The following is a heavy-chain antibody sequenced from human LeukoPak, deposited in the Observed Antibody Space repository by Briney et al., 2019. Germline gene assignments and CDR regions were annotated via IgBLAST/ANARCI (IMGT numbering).Heavy chain of an antibody. CDR3: SRTRRGQIGWKNDY. CDR1: GFSLTTSGVG. Sequence: SGPTLVNPTQTLTLTCTFSGFSLTTSGVGLGWIRQPPGKALEWLEPIYWDDDKRYSPSLKSRVTITKDTSKNQVVLTMTNMDPVDTATYYCSRTRRGQIGWKNDYWGQGTLVTVSS. CDR2: IYWDDDK. V-gene: IGHV2-5*02. D-gene: IGHD6-19*01. J-gene: IGHJ4*02.